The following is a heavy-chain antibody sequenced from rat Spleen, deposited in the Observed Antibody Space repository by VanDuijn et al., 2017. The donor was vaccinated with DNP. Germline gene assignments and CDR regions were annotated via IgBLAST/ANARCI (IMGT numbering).Heavy chain of an antibody. J-gene: IGHJ2*01. CDR2: INKDSSTI. Sequence: EVKLVESGGGLVQPGRSLKLSCAASGFNFNDYWMGWVRQAPGKGLEWIGQINKDSSTIDYNPSLKDKFTISRDNAQNTLYLQMSKVGSEDTGIYYCALMDGAFDYWGQGVMVTVSS. D-gene: IGHD1-12*02. CDR1: GFNFNDYW. CDR3: ALMDGAFDY. V-gene: IGHV4-2*01.